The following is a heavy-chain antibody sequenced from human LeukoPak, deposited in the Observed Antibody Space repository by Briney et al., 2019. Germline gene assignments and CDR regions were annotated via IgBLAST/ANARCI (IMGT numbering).Heavy chain of an antibody. CDR3: ARRYYDSSGYYYYYYMDV. V-gene: IGHV4-39*01. J-gene: IGHJ6*03. D-gene: IGHD3-22*01. CDR2: IYYSGST. Sequence: SETLSLTCTVSGGSISSSSYYWGWIRQPPGKGLEWIGSIYYSGSTYYNPSLKSRVTISVDTSKNQFSLKLSSVTAAETAVYYCARRYYDSSGYYYYYYMDVWGKGTTVTVSS. CDR1: GGSISSSSYY.